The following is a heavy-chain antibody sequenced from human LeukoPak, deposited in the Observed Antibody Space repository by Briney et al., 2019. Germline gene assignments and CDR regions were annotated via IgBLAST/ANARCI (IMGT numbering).Heavy chain of an antibody. V-gene: IGHV1-18*01. CDR2: ISAYNGNT. CDR1: GYTFTSYG. Sequence: ASVKVSCKASGYTFTSYGISWVRQAPGQGLEWMGWISAYNGNTNYAQKLQGRVTMTTDTSTSTAYMELRSLRSDDTAVYYCARDGAGYSGSPDDAFDIWGQGTMVTVSS. CDR3: ARDGAGYSGSPDDAFDI. D-gene: IGHD1-26*01. J-gene: IGHJ3*02.